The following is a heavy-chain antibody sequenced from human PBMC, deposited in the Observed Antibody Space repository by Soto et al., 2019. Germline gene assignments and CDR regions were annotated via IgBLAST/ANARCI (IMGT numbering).Heavy chain of an antibody. CDR3: TGQLRQWLDY. CDR1: GFTFSGSA. D-gene: IGHD6-19*01. Sequence: GGPLRLSCAASGFTFSGSAMHWVRQASGKGLEWVGRIRSKANSYATAYAASVKGRFTISRDDSKNTAYLQMNSLKTEDTAVYYCTGQLRQWLDYWGQGTLVTVSS. V-gene: IGHV3-73*01. J-gene: IGHJ4*02. CDR2: IRSKANSYAT.